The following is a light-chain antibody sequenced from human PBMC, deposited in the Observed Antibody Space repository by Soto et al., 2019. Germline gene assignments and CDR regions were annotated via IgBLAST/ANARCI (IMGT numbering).Light chain of an antibody. Sequence: QSALTQPTSVSGSPGQSITISCTGTSSDVGSYDFVSWFQQHPGKAPKLMIYEVTTRPSGVSYRFSGSKSGNTASLTISGLQAEDEADYYCSSFTTTNTWVFGGGTKLTVL. V-gene: IGLV2-14*01. J-gene: IGLJ3*02. CDR2: EVT. CDR1: SSDVGSYDF. CDR3: SSFTTTNTWV.